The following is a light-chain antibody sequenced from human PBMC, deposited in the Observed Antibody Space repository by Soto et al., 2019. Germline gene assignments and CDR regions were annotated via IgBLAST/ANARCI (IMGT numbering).Light chain of an antibody. J-gene: IGKJ4*01. CDR1: QDISNY. CDR2: EAS. V-gene: IGKV1-9*01. Sequence: IQLTQSPSSLSASVGDRVIITCRASQDISNYVAWYQQKAGKAPKVLIYEASTLHSGVPSRFSGSGSRTEFTLTIDSLQPADFATYYCQQVKRDLPLTFGGGTKVEIK. CDR3: QQVKRDLPLT.